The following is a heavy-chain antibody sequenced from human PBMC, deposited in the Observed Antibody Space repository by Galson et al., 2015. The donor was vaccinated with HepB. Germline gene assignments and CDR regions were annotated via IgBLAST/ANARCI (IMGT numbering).Heavy chain of an antibody. CDR2: ISSSGSTI. CDR3: ARDSGDYVSNDAFDI. CDR1: GFTFSDYY. V-gene: IGHV3-11*01. J-gene: IGHJ3*02. Sequence: SLRLSCAASGFTFSDYYMSWIRQAPGKGLEWVSYISSSGSTIYYADSVKGRFTIPRDNAKNSLYLQMNSLRAEDTAVYYCARDSGDYVSNDAFDIWGQGTMVTVSS. D-gene: IGHD4-17*01.